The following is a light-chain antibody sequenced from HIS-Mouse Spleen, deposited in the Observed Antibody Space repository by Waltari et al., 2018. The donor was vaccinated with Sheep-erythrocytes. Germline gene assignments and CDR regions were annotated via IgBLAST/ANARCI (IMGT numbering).Light chain of an antibody. CDR1: SSNIGSNT. CDR2: SNN. Sequence: QSVLTQPPSASGTPGQRVTIPCSGSSSNIGSNTVIWYQQLPGTAPKLLIYSNNQRPSGVPDRFSGSKSGTSASLAISGLQSEDEADYYCAAWDDSLNVLVFGGGTKLTVL. CDR3: AAWDDSLNVLV. V-gene: IGLV1-44*01. J-gene: IGLJ3*02.